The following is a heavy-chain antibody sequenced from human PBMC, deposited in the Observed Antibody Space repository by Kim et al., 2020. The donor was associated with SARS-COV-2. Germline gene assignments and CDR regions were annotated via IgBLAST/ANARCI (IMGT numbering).Heavy chain of an antibody. J-gene: IGHJ6*02. V-gene: IGHV3-73*01. D-gene: IGHD2-15*01. Sequence: AYAASVKGRFTISRDDSKNKAYLHMNSLKTEDTAVYYCTTLGDYYYYGMDVWGQGTTVTVSS. CDR3: TTLGDYYYYGMDV.